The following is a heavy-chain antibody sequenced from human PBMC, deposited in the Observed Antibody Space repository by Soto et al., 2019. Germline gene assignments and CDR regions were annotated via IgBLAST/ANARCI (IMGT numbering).Heavy chain of an antibody. CDR1: GGSISSGGYY. V-gene: IGHV4-61*08. CDR2: IYYSGST. Sequence: TSETLSLTCTVSGGSISSGGYYWSWIRQHPGKGLEWIGYIYYSGSTNYNPSLKSRVTISVDTSKNQFSLRLSSVTTADTAVYYCARDPFYGEFDYWGQGTLVTVSS. J-gene: IGHJ4*02. D-gene: IGHD4-17*01. CDR3: ARDPFYGEFDY.